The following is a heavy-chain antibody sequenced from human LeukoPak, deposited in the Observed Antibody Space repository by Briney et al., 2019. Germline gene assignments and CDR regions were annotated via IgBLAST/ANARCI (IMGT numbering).Heavy chain of an antibody. CDR1: GFTFSTYA. D-gene: IGHD6-6*01. J-gene: IGHJ4*02. Sequence: PGGSLRLSCAASGFTFSTYAMNWVRRAPGKGLEWVSTISGSGAGTYYADSVKGRFTISRDNSKDTLYLQMNSLRAEDTAIYYCARSEHSSSSFDYWGQGTLVTVSS. CDR3: ARSEHSSSSFDY. V-gene: IGHV3-23*01. CDR2: ISGSGAGT.